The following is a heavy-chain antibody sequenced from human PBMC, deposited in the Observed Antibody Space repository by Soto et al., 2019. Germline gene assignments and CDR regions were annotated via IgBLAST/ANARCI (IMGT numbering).Heavy chain of an antibody. J-gene: IGHJ4*01. CDR3: VRGPTPSWSSYRFSYFDS. Sequence: SETLSLTCTVSGASISSAAYYWSWIRQRPGEGLEWIGFISYSGYTFQNPSLKSRLLLSVATSKNQFSLELSFVTAADTAVYYCVRGPTPSWSSYRFSYFDSWGPGSLVTV. V-gene: IGHV4-31*03. CDR1: GASISSAAYY. CDR2: ISYSGYT. D-gene: IGHD3-16*02.